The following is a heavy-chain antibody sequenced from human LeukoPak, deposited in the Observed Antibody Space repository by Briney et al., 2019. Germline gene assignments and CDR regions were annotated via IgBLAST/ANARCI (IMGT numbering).Heavy chain of an antibody. Sequence: GASVKVSCKTFGDTFSYHSISWVRQAPGQGLQWLGGIIPHVGSPRYTERLQDRITITADESTTTAYLELSSLRSDDTAVYYCARGGLVYDFLTGYCAPGLEYF. D-gene: IGHD3/OR15-3a*01. CDR2: IIPHVGSP. CDR1: GDTFSYHS. J-gene: IGHJ1*01. V-gene: IGHV1-69*01. CDR3: ARGGLVYDFLTGYCAPGLEYF.